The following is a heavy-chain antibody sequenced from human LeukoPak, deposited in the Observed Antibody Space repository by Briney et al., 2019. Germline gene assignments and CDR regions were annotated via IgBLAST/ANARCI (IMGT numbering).Heavy chain of an antibody. CDR2: INSNSGGT. V-gene: IGHV1-2*02. Sequence: ASVKVSCKTSGYTFTDYYIHWVRQAPGQGLEWMGWINSNSGGTSYAQKFQGRVTLTRDTPTRTAYMELNRLTSDGTAVYYCARTSIAARRADFDYWGQGTVVTVSS. D-gene: IGHD6-6*01. CDR3: ARTSIAARRADFDY. CDR1: GYTFTDYY. J-gene: IGHJ4*02.